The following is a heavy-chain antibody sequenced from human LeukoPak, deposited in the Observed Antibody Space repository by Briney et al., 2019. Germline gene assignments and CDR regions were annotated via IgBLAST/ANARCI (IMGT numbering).Heavy chain of an antibody. CDR3: ARESTGTGRYNWYDL. Sequence: PSQTLSLTCGVSGGSFSSVTLYWSWIRQPAGKGLEWIGRGNARGSTDSNPSLRSRVTVSVDTSKNQVSLRLSSVTAADTAVYYCARESTGTGRYNWYDLWGQGILVTVSS. CDR2: GNARGST. V-gene: IGHV4-61*02. J-gene: IGHJ4*02. CDR1: GGSFSSVTLY. D-gene: IGHD5-24*01.